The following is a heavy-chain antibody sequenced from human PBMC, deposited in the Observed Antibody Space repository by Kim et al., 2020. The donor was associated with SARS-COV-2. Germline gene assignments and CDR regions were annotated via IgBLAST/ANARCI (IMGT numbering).Heavy chain of an antibody. CDR1: GGSISSSSYY. V-gene: IGHV4-39*01. CDR2: IYYSGST. CDR3: ATVAARAYYYGMDV. Sequence: SETLSLTCTVSGGSISSSSYYWGWIRQPPGKGLEWIGSIYYSGSTYYNPSLKSRVTISVDTSKNQFSLKLSSVTAADTAVYYCATVAARAYYYGMDVWGQGTTVTVSS. J-gene: IGHJ6*02. D-gene: IGHD6-19*01.